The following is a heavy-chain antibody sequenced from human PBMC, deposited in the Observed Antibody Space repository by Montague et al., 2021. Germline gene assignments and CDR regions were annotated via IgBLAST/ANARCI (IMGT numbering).Heavy chain of an antibody. D-gene: IGHD2-2*01. CDR3: ARPRVTQYHWFDP. CDR1: GGSISSGNYY. J-gene: IGHJ5*02. V-gene: IGHV4-39*01. CDR2: IHYTGSA. Sequence: SETLSLTCTVSGGSISSGNYYWAWIRQPPGKGLEWIGSIHYTGSAHYNPSLNSRVTISVDTSKNQFSLKLSSVTAADTAVYYCARPRVTQYHWFDPWGQGTLVTVSS.